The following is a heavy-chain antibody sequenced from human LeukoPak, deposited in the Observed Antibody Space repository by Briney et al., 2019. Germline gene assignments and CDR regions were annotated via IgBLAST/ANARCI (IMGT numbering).Heavy chain of an antibody. V-gene: IGHV3-7*01. CDR2: IKQDGSEK. Sequence: PGGSLRLSCAASGFTFSSYWMSWVRQAPGKGLEWVANIKQDGSEKYYVDSVKGRFTISRDNAKNSLYLQMNSLRAEDTAVYYCARDFPLGYCSGGRCYLDYYYGMDVWGQGTTVTVSS. CDR1: GFTFSSYW. CDR3: ARDFPLGYCSGGRCYLDYYYGMDV. D-gene: IGHD2-15*01. J-gene: IGHJ6*02.